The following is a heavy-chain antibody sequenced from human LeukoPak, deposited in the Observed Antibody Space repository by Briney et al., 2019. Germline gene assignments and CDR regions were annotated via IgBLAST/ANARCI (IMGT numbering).Heavy chain of an antibody. D-gene: IGHD6-13*01. CDR2: INLNSGGT. Sequence: ASVKASCKASVYSSSVDLAYCGSQAPGQGLEWMGWINLNSGGTKYAQKFQGRVTMTRETSISTVYMELSRLRSDDTAVYYCARVSEAAGGIYCDDWGQGTLATVSS. CDR1: VYSSSVDL. CDR3: ARVSEAAGGIYCDD. J-gene: IGHJ4*02. V-gene: IGHV1-2*02.